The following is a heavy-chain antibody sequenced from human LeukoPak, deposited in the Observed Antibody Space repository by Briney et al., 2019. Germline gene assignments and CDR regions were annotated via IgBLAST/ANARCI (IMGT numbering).Heavy chain of an antibody. CDR3: ARDLGSKLGPPWYYHYGMDV. CDR1: GFTFCSYS. CDR2: ISSSSSYI. V-gene: IGHV3-21*01. J-gene: IGHJ6*02. Sequence: IPGVSLRLSCAASGFTFCSYSMNWVRQAPGKGLEWVSSISSSSSYIYYADSVKGRFTISRDNAKNSLYLRMNSLRAEDTAVYYCARDLGSKLGPPWYYHYGMDVWGQGTTVTVSS. D-gene: IGHD7-27*01.